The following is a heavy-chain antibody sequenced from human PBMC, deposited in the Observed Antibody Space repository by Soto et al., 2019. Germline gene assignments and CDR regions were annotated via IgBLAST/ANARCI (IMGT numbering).Heavy chain of an antibody. J-gene: IGHJ4*02. Sequence: TLSLTCTVSGGPMFRYYWSWLRQPVGKGLEWIARIYGSGGTNYTPPLKSQVTMSLDTSKNKFSLRLTSVTAADTAVYYWAREGASSYASRHFDNWGPGTLVTVAS. CDR1: GGPMFRYY. CDR3: AREGASSYASRHFDN. CDR2: IYGSGGT. V-gene: IGHV4-4*07. D-gene: IGHD3-16*01.